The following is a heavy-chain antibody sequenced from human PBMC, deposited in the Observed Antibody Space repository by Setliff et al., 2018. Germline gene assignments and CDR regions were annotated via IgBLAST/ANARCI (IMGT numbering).Heavy chain of an antibody. D-gene: IGHD3-22*01. V-gene: IGHV6-1*01. CDR1: GDSVSSNSAA. CDR2: TYYRSKWYN. CDR3: ARDQYYYDSSGYPWAFDI. Sequence: SQTLSLTCAISGDSVSSNSAAWNWIRQSPSRGLEWLGRTYYRSKWYNDYAVSVKSRITINPDTSKNQFSLQLNSVTPEDTAVYYCARDQYYYDSSGYPWAFDIWGQGTMVTV. J-gene: IGHJ3*02.